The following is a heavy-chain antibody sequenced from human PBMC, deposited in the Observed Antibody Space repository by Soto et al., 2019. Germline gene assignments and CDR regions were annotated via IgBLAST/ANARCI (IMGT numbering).Heavy chain of an antibody. V-gene: IGHV3-33*01. CDR2: IWYDGSNK. J-gene: IGHJ4*02. D-gene: IGHD4-17*01. Sequence: GGSLRLSCAASGFTFSSYGMHWVRQAPGKGLEWVAVIWYDGSNKYYADSVKGRFTISRDNSKNTLYLQMNSLRAEDTAVYYCARAMTTDYYFDYWGQGTLVTVSS. CDR3: ARAMTTDYYFDY. CDR1: GFTFSSYG.